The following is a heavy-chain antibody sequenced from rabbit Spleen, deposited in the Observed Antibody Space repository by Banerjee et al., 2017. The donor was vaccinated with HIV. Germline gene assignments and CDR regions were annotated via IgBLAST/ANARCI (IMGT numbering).Heavy chain of an antibody. Sequence: QEQLEESGGDLVKPEGSLTLTCTASGFSFSSSYWIWWVRQAPGKGLEWIACNYAGSSGFTYFATWAKGRFTISKTSSTTVTLQMTRLTAADTATYFCARDTASSFSSYGMDLWGQGTLVTVS. CDR2: NYAGSSGFT. CDR1: GFSFSSSYW. CDR3: ARDTASSFSSYGMDL. D-gene: IGHD8-1*01. V-gene: IGHV1S45*01. J-gene: IGHJ6*01.